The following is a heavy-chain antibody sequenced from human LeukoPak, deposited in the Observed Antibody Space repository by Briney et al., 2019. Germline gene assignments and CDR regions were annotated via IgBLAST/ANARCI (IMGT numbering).Heavy chain of an antibody. Sequence: GGSLRLSCAASGFTFSSYSMNWVRQAPGKGLEWVSSISSSSSYIYYADSVKGRFTISRDNAKNSLYLQMNSLRAEDTAVYYCASNSYDSSGYYYSWGQGTLVTVSS. D-gene: IGHD3-22*01. CDR2: ISSSSSYI. CDR3: ASNSYDSSGYYYS. J-gene: IGHJ4*02. CDR1: GFTFSSYS. V-gene: IGHV3-21*01.